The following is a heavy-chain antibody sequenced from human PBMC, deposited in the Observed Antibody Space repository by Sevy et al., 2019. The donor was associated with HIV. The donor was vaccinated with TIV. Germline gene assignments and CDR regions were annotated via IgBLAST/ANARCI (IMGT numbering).Heavy chain of an antibody. CDR1: GFTFSSFF. CDR3: ARDLTAPYYYYGMDV. D-gene: IGHD1-20*01. J-gene: IGHJ6*02. CDR2: IKQDGSEK. V-gene: IGHV3-7*01. Sequence: LTCAASGFTFSSFFMSWVRQAPGKGLEWVANIKQDGSEKYYVDSVKGRFTISRDNARNSVYLQMNSLRAEDTGVYYCARDLTAPYYYYGMDVWGQGTMVTVSS.